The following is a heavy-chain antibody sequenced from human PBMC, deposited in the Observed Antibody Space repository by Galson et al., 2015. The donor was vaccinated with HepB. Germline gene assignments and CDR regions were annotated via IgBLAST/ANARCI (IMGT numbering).Heavy chain of an antibody. J-gene: IGHJ6*02. D-gene: IGHD4-17*01. CDR3: ATQTVTYYYGMDV. CDR2: IIPIFGTA. Sequence: SVKVSCKASGGTFSSYAISWVRQAPGQGLEWMGGIIPIFGTANYAQKFQGRVTITADKSTSTAYMELSSLRSEDTAVYYCATQTVTYYYGMDVWGQGTTVTVSS. V-gene: IGHV1-69*06. CDR1: GGTFSSYA.